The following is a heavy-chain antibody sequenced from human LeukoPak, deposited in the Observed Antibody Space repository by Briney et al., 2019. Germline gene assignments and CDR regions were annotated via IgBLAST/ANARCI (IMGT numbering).Heavy chain of an antibody. V-gene: IGHV3-23*01. CDR3: ATYDFWSGYGVGY. CDR1: GFTFSGYW. CDR2: ISDSGGST. Sequence: GGSLRLSCAASGFTFSGYWMSWVRQAPGKGLEWVSAISDSGGSTYYADSVKGRFTISRDNSKNTLYLQMNSLRAEDTAVYYCATYDFWSGYGVGYWGQGTLVTVSS. J-gene: IGHJ4*02. D-gene: IGHD3-3*01.